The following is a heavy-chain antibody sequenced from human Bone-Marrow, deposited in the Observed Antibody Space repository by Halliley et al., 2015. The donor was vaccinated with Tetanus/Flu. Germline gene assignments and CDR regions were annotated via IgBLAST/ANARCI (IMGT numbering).Heavy chain of an antibody. Sequence: VQLVQSGAEVKKPGASVKVSCKASGYIFSSHDINWVRQATGQGLEWMGWMNPNSGNTGYAQKFQGRVTMTRDTSMSTAYMELSRLRSEDTAVYYCARGRGQEYYFDYWGHGTLVTVSS. J-gene: IGHJ4*01. CDR2: MNPNSGNT. D-gene: IGHD6-6*01. CDR1: GYIFSSHD. CDR3: ARGRGQEYYFDY. V-gene: IGHV1-8*01.